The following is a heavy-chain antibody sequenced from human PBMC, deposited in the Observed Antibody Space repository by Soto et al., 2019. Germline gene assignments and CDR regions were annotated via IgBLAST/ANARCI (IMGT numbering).Heavy chain of an antibody. CDR1: AGSFSGYY. V-gene: IGHV4-34*01. D-gene: IGHD3-16*01. CDR2: INHSGST. J-gene: IGHJ5*02. Sequence: PSETLSLTCAVYAGSFSGYYWSWIRQPPGKGLEWIGEINHSGSTNYNPSLKSRVTISVDTSKNQFSLKLSSVTAADTAVYYCAVTLGGSYNWFDPWGQGTLVTVSS. CDR3: AVTLGGSYNWFDP.